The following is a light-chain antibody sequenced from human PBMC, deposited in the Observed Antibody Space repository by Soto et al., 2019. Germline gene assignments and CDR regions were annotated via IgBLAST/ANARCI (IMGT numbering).Light chain of an antibody. CDR2: AAS. CDR1: QGISSY. V-gene: IGKV1-9*01. CDR3: QQLNSYPLT. J-gene: IGKJ1*01. Sequence: IQLTQSPSSLSASVGDRVTITCRASQGISSYLAWYQQKPGKAPKLLIYAASTLQSGVPSRFSGSGSGTDFTLTTSSLQPEDFATYYCQQLNSYPLTFGQGTKVEIK.